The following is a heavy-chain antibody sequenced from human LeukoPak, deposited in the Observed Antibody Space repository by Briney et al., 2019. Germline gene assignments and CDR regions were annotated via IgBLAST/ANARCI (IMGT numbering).Heavy chain of an antibody. V-gene: IGHV3-48*03. Sequence: PGGSLRLSCAASGFTFSSYEMNWVRQAPGEGLEWVSYISSSGSTIYYADSVKGRFTISRDNAKNSLYLQMNSLRAEDTAVYYCARDRFGELYPPGIDYWGQGTLVTVSS. J-gene: IGHJ4*02. CDR3: ARDRFGELYPPGIDY. CDR1: GFTFSSYE. CDR2: ISSSGSTI. D-gene: IGHD3-10*01.